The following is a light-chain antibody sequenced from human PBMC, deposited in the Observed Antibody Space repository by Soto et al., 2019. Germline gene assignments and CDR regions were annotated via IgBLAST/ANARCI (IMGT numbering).Light chain of an antibody. J-gene: IGKJ1*01. CDR2: DAS. CDR1: QSISSW. CDR3: QQYNTYPET. Sequence: DMQMTQYPSTLSASVGDRVTITCRASQSISSWLAWYQQKAGKAPKLLIYDASTLESGVPSRFSGSGSGTEFTLTITSLQPDDLATYYCQQYNTYPETFGQGTKVDI. V-gene: IGKV1-5*01.